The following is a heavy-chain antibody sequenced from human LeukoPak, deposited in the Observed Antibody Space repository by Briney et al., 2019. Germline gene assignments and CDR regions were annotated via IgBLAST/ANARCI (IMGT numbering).Heavy chain of an antibody. Sequence: SETLSLTCAVSGGSISSGGYSWSWIRQPPGKGLEWIGYIYHSGSTYYNPSLKSRVTISVDRSKNQFSLKLSSVTAADTAVYHCAGERRGYYDSSGYYTWFDPWGQGTLVTVSS. CDR3: AGERRGYYDSSGYYTWFDP. D-gene: IGHD3-22*01. V-gene: IGHV4-30-2*01. CDR1: GGSISSGGYS. CDR2: IYHSGST. J-gene: IGHJ5*02.